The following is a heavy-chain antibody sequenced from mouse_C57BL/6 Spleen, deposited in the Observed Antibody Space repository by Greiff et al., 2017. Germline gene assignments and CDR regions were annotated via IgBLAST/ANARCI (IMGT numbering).Heavy chain of an antibody. D-gene: IGHD2-12*01. CDR2: ISGGGGNT. Sequence: EVQLVESGGGLVKPGGSLKISCAASGFTFSSYTMSWVRQTPGKRLEWVATISGGGGNTYYPDSVKGRVTISRDNAKNTLYLQMSSLRSEDTALYYCARHECYDGAMDYWGQGTSVTVSS. J-gene: IGHJ4*01. CDR3: ARHECYDGAMDY. V-gene: IGHV5-9*01. CDR1: GFTFSSYT.